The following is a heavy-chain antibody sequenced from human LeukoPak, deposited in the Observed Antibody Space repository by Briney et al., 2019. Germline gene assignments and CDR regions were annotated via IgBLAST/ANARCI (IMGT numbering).Heavy chain of an antibody. CDR3: ARGRYQLSP. CDR1: NGSINTYY. J-gene: IGHJ5*02. D-gene: IGHD2-2*01. Sequence: SETLSLTCTVSNGSINTYYWSWIRQPPGKGLEWIGYIYYSGSTNYNPSLKSRVTISVDTSKNQFSLKLSSVTAADTAVYYCARGRYQLSPWGQGTLVAVSS. CDR2: IYYSGST. V-gene: IGHV4-59*01.